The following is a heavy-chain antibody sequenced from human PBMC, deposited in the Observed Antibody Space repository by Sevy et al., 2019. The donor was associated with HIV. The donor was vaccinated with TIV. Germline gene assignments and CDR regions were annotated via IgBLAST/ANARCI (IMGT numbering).Heavy chain of an antibody. Sequence: GGFLRLSCAASGFTFNIYALHWVRQAPGKGLEWMAVISYDGSNIYYAESVKGRFAISRDNSKNTLYLQMNILRPEDTAVYYCARDLPSALTFPFYYYGLDVWGQGTTVTVSS. V-gene: IGHV3-30*09. CDR3: ARDLPSALTFPFYYYGLDV. D-gene: IGHD2-21*02. CDR1: GFTFNIYA. J-gene: IGHJ6*02. CDR2: ISYDGSNI.